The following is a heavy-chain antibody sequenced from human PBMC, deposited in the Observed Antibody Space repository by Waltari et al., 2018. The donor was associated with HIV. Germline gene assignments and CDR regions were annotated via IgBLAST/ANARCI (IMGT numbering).Heavy chain of an antibody. CDR2: VYYDGSKT. Sequence: QMQVVESGGGVVQPGRSLRLSCAASGFNFSAYGMHWVRQAPGKGLEWGAVVYYDGSKTYYADSVKGRFTISRDNSKNTVDLQMNNLRGDDTAVYHCARDRTGSKRGFDPWGQGTRVSVSS. CDR1: GFNFSAYG. CDR3: ARDRTGSKRGFDP. D-gene: IGHD1-1*01. J-gene: IGHJ5*02. V-gene: IGHV3-30*03.